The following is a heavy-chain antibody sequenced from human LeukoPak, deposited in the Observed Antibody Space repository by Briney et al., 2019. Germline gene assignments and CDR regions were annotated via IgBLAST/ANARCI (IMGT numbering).Heavy chain of an antibody. J-gene: IGHJ4*02. D-gene: IGHD3-10*01. CDR1: GGSISSYY. CDR3: ARGSYYGSGSYSDY. CDR2: IYYSGST. V-gene: IGHV4-59*01. Sequence: SETLSLTCTVSGGSISSYYWSWIRQPPGKGLEWIGYIYYSGSTNYNPSLKSRVTISVDTSKNQFSLKLSSVTAADTAVYYCARGSYYGSGSYSDYWGQRTLVTVSS.